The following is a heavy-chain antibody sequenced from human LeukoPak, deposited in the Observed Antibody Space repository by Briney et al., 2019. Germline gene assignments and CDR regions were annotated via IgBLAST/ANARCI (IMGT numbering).Heavy chain of an antibody. CDR2: ISGSGDNT. J-gene: IGHJ4*02. D-gene: IGHD6-13*01. Sequence: GGSLRLSCAASGFTFSSYAMSWVRQAPGKGLEWVSSISGSGDNTYYADSVKGRFTISRDNAKNSLYLQMNSLRAEDTAVYYCARVSYSSSWYGLPDYWGQGTLVTVSS. CDR1: GFTFSSYA. V-gene: IGHV3-23*01. CDR3: ARVSYSSSWYGLPDY.